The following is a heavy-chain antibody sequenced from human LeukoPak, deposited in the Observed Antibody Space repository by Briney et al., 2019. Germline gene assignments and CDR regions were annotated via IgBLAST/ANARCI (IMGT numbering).Heavy chain of an antibody. CDR3: AKTYHSDVSAYYPGFDY. V-gene: IGHV3-23*01. CDR1: GFTFSSYA. Sequence: GETLRLSCVASGFTFSSYAMNWVRQPAGRGLEWVSSIIRSGDSTYYADSVKGRLTNSRDNSKNPLYLQMNSLRVEDTAIYYCAKTYHSDVSAYYPGFDYWGQGTLVTVSS. CDR2: IIRSGDST. D-gene: IGHD3-22*01. J-gene: IGHJ4*02.